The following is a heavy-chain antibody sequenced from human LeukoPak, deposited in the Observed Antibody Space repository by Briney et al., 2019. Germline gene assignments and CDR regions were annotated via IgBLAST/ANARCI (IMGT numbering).Heavy chain of an antibody. D-gene: IGHD6-13*01. CDR1: GYAFTSYA. V-gene: IGHV1-3*01. CDR2: INAGNGNT. J-gene: IGHJ4*02. CDR3: ARGPIAAAGGEYYFDY. Sequence: GESLKVSCKASGYAFTSYAMHWVRQAPGQRLEWMGWINAGNGNTKYSQKFQGRVTITRDTSASTAYMELSSLRSEDTAVYYCARGPIAAAGGEYYFDYWGQGTLVTVSS.